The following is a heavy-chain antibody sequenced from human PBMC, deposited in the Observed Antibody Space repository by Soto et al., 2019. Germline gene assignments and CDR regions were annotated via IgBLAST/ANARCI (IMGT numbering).Heavy chain of an antibody. J-gene: IGHJ3*02. V-gene: IGHV1-18*01. CDR1: GYTFTSYD. Sequence: ASVQVSCKASGYTFTSYDINWVRQATGQGLEWMGWISAYNGNTNYAQKLQGRVTMTTDTSTSTAYMELRSLRSDDTAVYYCAVEPVWSGFHYAFDSWGQGTMVTVAS. CDR3: AVEPVWSGFHYAFDS. CDR2: ISAYNGNT. D-gene: IGHD3-3*01.